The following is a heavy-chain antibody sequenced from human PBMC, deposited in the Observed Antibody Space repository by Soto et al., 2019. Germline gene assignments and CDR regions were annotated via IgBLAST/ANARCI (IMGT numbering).Heavy chain of an antibody. CDR1: GGSFSNYA. J-gene: IGHJ6*02. Sequence: ASVKVSCKTSGGSFSNYAISWVRQAPGQGLEWMGAIIPMFGTANYAQMFQGRVTITADESTNTAYMEVSSLRSEESAVYYCARGATVQREYFYGMDVWGQGTTVTVSS. D-gene: IGHD4-4*01. V-gene: IGHV1-69*13. CDR2: IIPMFGTA. CDR3: ARGATVQREYFYGMDV.